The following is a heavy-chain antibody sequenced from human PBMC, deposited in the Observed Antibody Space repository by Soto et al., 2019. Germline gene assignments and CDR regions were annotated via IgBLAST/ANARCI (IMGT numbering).Heavy chain of an antibody. J-gene: IGHJ4*02. CDR2: IIPILDIA. D-gene: IGHD3-22*01. V-gene: IGHV1-69*02. Sequence: SVKVSCKASGGTFSSYTISWVRQAPGQGLEWMGRIIPILDIANYAQKFQGRVTITADKSTSTAYMELSSLRSEDTAVYYCAISYYDSSGYYVDYWGQGTQVTVSS. CDR1: GGTFSSYT. CDR3: AISYYDSSGYYVDY.